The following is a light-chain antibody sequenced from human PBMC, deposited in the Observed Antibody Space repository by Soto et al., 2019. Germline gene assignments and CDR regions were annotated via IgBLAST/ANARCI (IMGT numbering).Light chain of an antibody. Sequence: DVHMTQSPSALSASVGDRVTITCRASQSVSTWLAWYQQKPGEAPKLLIFDASTLQSGVPSRFSGSGSGTEFTLTIASLQPGDLGTCYCQQYDSYPFTFGQGTKLEIK. CDR3: QQYDSYPFT. J-gene: IGKJ2*01. V-gene: IGKV1-5*01. CDR2: DAS. CDR1: QSVSTW.